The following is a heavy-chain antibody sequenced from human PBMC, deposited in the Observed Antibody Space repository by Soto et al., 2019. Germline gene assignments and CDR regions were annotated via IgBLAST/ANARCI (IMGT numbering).Heavy chain of an antibody. D-gene: IGHD6-13*01. Sequence: SGPTLVNPTQTLTLTCTFSGFSLSTSGVGVSWIRQPPGKALEWLAHIFSNDEKSYSTSLKSRLTISKDTSKSQVVLTMTNMDPVDTATYYCARIWAAAGRNWFDPWGQGTLVTVSS. V-gene: IGHV2-26*01. J-gene: IGHJ5*02. CDR1: GFSLSTSGVG. CDR2: IFSNDEK. CDR3: ARIWAAAGRNWFDP.